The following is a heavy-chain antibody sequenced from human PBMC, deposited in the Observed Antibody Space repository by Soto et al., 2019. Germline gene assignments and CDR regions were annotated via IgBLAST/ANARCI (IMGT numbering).Heavy chain of an antibody. Sequence: GGSLRLSSEASGFTFSTYGMHWIRQAPGKGLEWVSFISSSSSTIYYADSVKGRFTISRDNAKNSLYLQMNSLRDEDTAVYYCAIPAAPYYYYYGMDVWGQGTTVTVSS. J-gene: IGHJ6*01. CDR3: AIPAAPYYYYYGMDV. CDR2: ISSSSSTI. D-gene: IGHD6-25*01. V-gene: IGHV3-48*02. CDR1: GFTFSTYG.